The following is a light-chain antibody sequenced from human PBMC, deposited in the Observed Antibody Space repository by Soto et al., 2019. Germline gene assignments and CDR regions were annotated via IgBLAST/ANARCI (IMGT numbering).Light chain of an antibody. CDR2: GAS. J-gene: IGKJ4*01. CDR1: RNINRK. Sequence: EIVMTQSPATLSVSPGERATLSCRASRNINRKLAWYQQKPGQAPRLLISGASTRATGIPARFSGSGSGTEFTLTITNLQYKYFAVFYCQQYYDSPPLFFGGGPRVEIK. CDR3: QQYYDSPPLF. V-gene: IGKV3-15*01.